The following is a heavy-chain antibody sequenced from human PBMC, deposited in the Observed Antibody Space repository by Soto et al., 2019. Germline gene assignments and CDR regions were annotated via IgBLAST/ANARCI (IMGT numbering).Heavy chain of an antibody. D-gene: IGHD2-15*01. J-gene: IGHJ6*02. Sequence: GRYLRLSCAASGFTFSSYGMHWVRQAPGKGLEWVAVISYDGSNKYYADSVKGRFTISRDNSKNTLYLQMNSLRAEDTAVYYCARGFLVVVNFYYGMDFWCQGITVTVSS. V-gene: IGHV3-30*03. CDR1: GFTFSSYG. CDR3: ARGFLVVVNFYYGMDF. CDR2: ISYDGSNK.